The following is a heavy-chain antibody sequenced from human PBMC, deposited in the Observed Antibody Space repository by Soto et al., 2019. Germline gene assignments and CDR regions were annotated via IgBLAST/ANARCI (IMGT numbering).Heavy chain of an antibody. V-gene: IGHV4-39*01. CDR1: GASISSSPYC. CDR2: LCYSGN. CDR3: SRRAPEGFDP. J-gene: IGHJ5*02. Sequence: SDTLALTCTVSGASISSSPYCGAWIRQPPGKGLEWVGSLCYSGNYYRPSLKSRVTISVDTSKNQLSLNLSSVTAADTAIYYCSRRAPEGFDPWGQGTLVTVSS.